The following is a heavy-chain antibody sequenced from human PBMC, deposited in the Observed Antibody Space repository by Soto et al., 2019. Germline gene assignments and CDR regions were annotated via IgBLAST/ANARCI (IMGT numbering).Heavy chain of an antibody. CDR1: GYTFTSYG. V-gene: IGHV1-18*01. CDR2: ISAYNGNT. CDR3: ARDLDVVVPAANWFDP. Sequence: ASVKVSCKASGYTFTSYGISWVRQAPGQGLEWMGWISAYNGNTNYAQKLQGRVTMTTDTSTSTAYMELRSLRSDDTAVYYCARDLDVVVPAANWFDPWGQGTLVTVSS. D-gene: IGHD2-2*01. J-gene: IGHJ5*02.